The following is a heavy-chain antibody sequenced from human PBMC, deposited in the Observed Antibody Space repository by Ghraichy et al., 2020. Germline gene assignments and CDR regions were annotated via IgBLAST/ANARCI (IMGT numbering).Heavy chain of an antibody. Sequence: GGSLRLSCAAFGFTFSNAWMSWVRQAPGKGLEWVGRIKSKTDGGTTDYAAPVKGRFTISRDDSKNTLYLQMNSLKTEDTAVYYCTTGAIVVVIDDLHWGQGTLVTVSS. CDR1: GFTFSNAW. CDR2: IKSKTDGGTT. CDR3: TTGAIVVVIDDLH. V-gene: IGHV3-15*01. D-gene: IGHD3-22*01. J-gene: IGHJ4*02.